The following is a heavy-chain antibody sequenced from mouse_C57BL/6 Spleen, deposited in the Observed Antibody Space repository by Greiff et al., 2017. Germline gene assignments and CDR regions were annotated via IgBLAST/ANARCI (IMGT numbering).Heavy chain of an antibody. Sequence: VQLQQSGAELVKPGASVKLSCTASGFNINDYYLHWVKQRTEQGLEWIGRIDPEDGATTSAPKFQGKATITADTSSNTTYLQLSSLTSEDTAVEYCATIYYDYDADDWGQGTTRTVSS. J-gene: IGHJ2*01. CDR2: IDPEDGAT. D-gene: IGHD2-4*01. CDR3: ATIYYDYDADD. V-gene: IGHV14-2*01. CDR1: GFNINDYY.